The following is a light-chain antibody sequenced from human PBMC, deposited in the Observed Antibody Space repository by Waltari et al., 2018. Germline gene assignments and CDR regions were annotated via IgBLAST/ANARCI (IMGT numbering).Light chain of an antibody. CDR2: SAS. CDR3: QQRSNWPRT. CDR1: QSVGKY. V-gene: IGKV3-11*01. Sequence: SCRASQSVGKYVTWYQQKPGQAPRLLIYSASYRATGVPARCSGSGSGTGFTCTISSLGPEDFAVYYCQQRSNWPRTFGQGTKVEIK. J-gene: IGKJ1*01.